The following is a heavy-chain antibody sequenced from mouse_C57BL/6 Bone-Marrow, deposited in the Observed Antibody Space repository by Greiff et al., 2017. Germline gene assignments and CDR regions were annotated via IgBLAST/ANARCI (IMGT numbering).Heavy chain of an antibody. V-gene: IGHV1-81*01. CDR3: ARWDYGSRSYAMDY. CDR1: GYTFTSYG. D-gene: IGHD1-1*01. CDR2: IYPRSGNT. J-gene: IGHJ4*01. Sequence: QVQLKQSGAELARPGASVKLSCKASGYTFTSYGISWVKQRTGQGLEWIGEIYPRSGNTYYNEKFKGKATLTADKSSSTAYMELRSLTSEDSAVYFCARWDYGSRSYAMDYWGQGTSVTVSS.